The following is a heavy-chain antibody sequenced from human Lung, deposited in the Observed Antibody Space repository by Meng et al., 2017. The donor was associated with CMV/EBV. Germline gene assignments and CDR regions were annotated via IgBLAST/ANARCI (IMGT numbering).Heavy chain of an antibody. CDR3: ARDLGGSKATFDY. J-gene: IGHJ4*02. Sequence: GGSLRLXCAASGFTFNTYWMSWVRQAPGKGLEWVANIKEDGSDKYYLDSVNGRFTISKDNAKNSLYLQMNSLRAEDTAVYYCARDLGGSKATFDYWGQGTLVTVSS. CDR2: IKEDGSDK. V-gene: IGHV3-7*01. D-gene: IGHD3-16*01. CDR1: GFTFNTYW.